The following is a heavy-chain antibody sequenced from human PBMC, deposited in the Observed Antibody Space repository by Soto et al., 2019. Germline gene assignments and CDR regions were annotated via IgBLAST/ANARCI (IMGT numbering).Heavy chain of an antibody. Sequence: QVQLQESGPGLVKPSGTLSLTCAVSGGSISSSNWWSWVRQPPGKGLEWIGEIYHSGSTNYNPSLKSRVXXSXDXXKNQFSLKLSSVTAADTAVYYCARSGSYNAEYFQHWGQGTLVTVSS. CDR1: GGSISSSNW. V-gene: IGHV4-4*02. J-gene: IGHJ1*01. D-gene: IGHD1-26*01. CDR3: ARSGSYNAEYFQH. CDR2: IYHSGST.